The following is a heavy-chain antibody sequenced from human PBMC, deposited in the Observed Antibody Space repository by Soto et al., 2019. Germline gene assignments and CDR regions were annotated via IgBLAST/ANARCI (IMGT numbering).Heavy chain of an antibody. Sequence: PGGSLRLSCAASGFTFSSYAMSWVRQAPGKGLEWVSAISGSGGSTYYADSVKGRFTISRDNSKNTLYLQMNGLRAEDTAVYYCAKDTLVDYYDSSGYKLWGQGTLVTVSS. CDR2: ISGSGGST. D-gene: IGHD3-22*01. CDR3: AKDTLVDYYDSSGYKL. V-gene: IGHV3-23*01. J-gene: IGHJ4*02. CDR1: GFTFSSYA.